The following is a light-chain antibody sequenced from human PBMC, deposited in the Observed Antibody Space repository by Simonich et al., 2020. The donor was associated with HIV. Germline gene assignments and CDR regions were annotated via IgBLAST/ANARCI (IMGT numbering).Light chain of an antibody. CDR2: NTN. Sequence: QTVVTQEPSFSVSPGGTVTLTCGLSSGSVSTSYYPSWYQQTPGQAPRTLSYNTNTRPSGVPDRFSGSILGNKAALTITGAQADDESDYYCVLYMGSGISVFGGGTKLTVL. CDR3: VLYMGSGISV. V-gene: IGLV8-61*01. J-gene: IGLJ3*02. CDR1: SGSVSTSYY.